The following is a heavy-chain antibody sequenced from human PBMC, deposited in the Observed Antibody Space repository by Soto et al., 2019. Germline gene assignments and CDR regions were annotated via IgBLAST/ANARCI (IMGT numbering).Heavy chain of an antibody. D-gene: IGHD3-10*01. V-gene: IGHV4-59*01. CDR2: IYYSGST. J-gene: IGHJ5*02. CDR1: GGSISSYY. CDR3: ARATSGSYYSWFDP. Sequence: SETLSLTCTVSGGSISSYYWSWIRQPPGKGLEWIGYIYYSGSTNYNPSLKSRVTISVDTSKNQFPLKLSSVTAADTAVYYCARATSGSYYSWFDPWGQGTLVTVSS.